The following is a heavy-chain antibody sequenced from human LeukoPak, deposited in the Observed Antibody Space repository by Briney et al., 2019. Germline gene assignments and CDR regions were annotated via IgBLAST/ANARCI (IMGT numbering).Heavy chain of an antibody. V-gene: IGHV4-59*01. Sequence: SETLSLTCTVSGGSISSYYWSWIRQPPGKGLEWIGYIYYSGSTNYNPSLKSRVTISVDTSKNQFSLKLSSVTAADTAVYYCARGGFGVAGYFDYWGQGTLVTVSS. CDR1: GGSISSYY. D-gene: IGHD3-3*01. CDR3: ARGGFGVAGYFDY. J-gene: IGHJ4*02. CDR2: IYYSGST.